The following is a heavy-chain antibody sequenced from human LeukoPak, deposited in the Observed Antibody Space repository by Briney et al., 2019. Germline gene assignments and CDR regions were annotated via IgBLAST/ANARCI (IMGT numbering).Heavy chain of an antibody. V-gene: IGHV4-34*01. J-gene: IGHJ3*01. CDR2: IDHSGST. CDR3: ARVLLVTPVAAFDV. CDR1: GGAFSSYY. Sequence: PSETLSLTCAVYGGAFSSYYWSWIRQPPGKGLEWIGQIDHSGSTNFNPSLKSRVTMSVDTTKKRVSLNLNSVTAADTAVYYCARVLLVTPVAAFDVWGQGTMAAVSS. D-gene: IGHD4-23*01.